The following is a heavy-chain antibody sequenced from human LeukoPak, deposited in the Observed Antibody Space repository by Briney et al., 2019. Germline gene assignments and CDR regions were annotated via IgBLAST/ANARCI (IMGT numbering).Heavy chain of an antibody. CDR2: IDGYGTTT. Sequence: GRSLRLSCAASGFTFNSYLMNWVRQAPGKGLVWVSRIDGYGTTTSYEDSVQGRFTISRDNAKNTLYLQMNGLRAEDTAVYYCARDSGADRRYFDLWGRGTLVTVSS. CDR3: ARDSGADRRYFDL. D-gene: IGHD7-27*01. J-gene: IGHJ2*01. V-gene: IGHV3-74*01. CDR1: GFTFNSYL.